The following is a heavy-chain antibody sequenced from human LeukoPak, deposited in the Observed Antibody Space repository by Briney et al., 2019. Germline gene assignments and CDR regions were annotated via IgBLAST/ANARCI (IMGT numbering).Heavy chain of an antibody. D-gene: IGHD7-27*01. CDR2: IYTSGST. J-gene: IGHJ2*01. CDR3: ARELTGDFISHWYFDL. CDR1: GGSISSYY. V-gene: IGHV4-4*07. Sequence: SETLSLTCTVSGGSISSYYWSWIRQPAGKGLEWIGRIYTSGSTNYNPSLKSRVTMSVDTSKNQFSLKLCSVTAADTAVYYCARELTGDFISHWYFDLWGRGTLVTVSS.